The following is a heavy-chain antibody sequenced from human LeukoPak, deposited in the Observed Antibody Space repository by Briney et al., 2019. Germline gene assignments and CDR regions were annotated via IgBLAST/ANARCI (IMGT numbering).Heavy chain of an antibody. Sequence: PRGSLRLSCAASGFTFSSYAMSWVRQAPGKGLEWVSAISGSGGSTYYADSVKGRFTISRDNSKNTLYLQMNSLRAEDTAVYYCAKRLAAAGTRSVDYWGQGTLVTVSS. CDR2: ISGSGGST. CDR1: GFTFSSYA. D-gene: IGHD6-13*01. CDR3: AKRLAAAGTRSVDY. V-gene: IGHV3-23*01. J-gene: IGHJ4*02.